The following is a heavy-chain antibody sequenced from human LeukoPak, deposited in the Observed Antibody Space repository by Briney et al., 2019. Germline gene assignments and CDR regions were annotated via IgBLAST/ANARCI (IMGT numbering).Heavy chain of an antibody. CDR1: GFTFSNFW. Sequence: GGSLRLSCAASGFTFSNFWMSWVRQAPGKGLEWVANIKRDGGDKYYVDSVKGRFSISRDNAKNSLYLHMNSLRAEDTAVYYCARGDEYVTSPWGQGTLVTVSS. CDR3: ARGDEYVTSP. J-gene: IGHJ4*02. V-gene: IGHV3-7*05. D-gene: IGHD2/OR15-2a*01. CDR2: IKRDGGDK.